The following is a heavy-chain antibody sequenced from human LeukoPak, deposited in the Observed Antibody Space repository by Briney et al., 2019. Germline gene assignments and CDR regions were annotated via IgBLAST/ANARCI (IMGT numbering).Heavy chain of an antibody. CDR3: ARVGSSWYYYYYYMDV. V-gene: IGHV3-11*04. J-gene: IGHJ6*03. CDR2: ITNSGSTK. CDR1: GFTFSEYY. Sequence: GGSLRLSCAASGFTFSEYYMSWIRQAPGKGLEWVSFITNSGSTKYYADSVKGRFTISRDNSKNTLYLQMNSLRAEDTAVYYCARVGSSWYYYYYYMDVWGKGTTVTVPS. D-gene: IGHD6-13*01.